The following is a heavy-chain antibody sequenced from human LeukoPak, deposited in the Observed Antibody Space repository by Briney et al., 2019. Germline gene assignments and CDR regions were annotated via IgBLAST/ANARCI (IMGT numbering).Heavy chain of an antibody. CDR2: INWDGRST. Sequence: GGSLRLSCAASGFTFDDYAMHWVRQAPGKGLEWVSLINWDGRSTYYADSVKGRFTISRDNSKNSLYLQMNSLKPEDTALYYCAKHTGHSAMATSYFDYWGQGTLVTVSS. D-gene: IGHD5-18*01. J-gene: IGHJ4*02. CDR1: GFTFDDYA. V-gene: IGHV3-43D*03. CDR3: AKHTGHSAMATSYFDY.